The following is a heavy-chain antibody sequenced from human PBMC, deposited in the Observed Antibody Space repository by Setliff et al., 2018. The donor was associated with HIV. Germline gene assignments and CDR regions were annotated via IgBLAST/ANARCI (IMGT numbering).Heavy chain of an antibody. CDR1: GGPLSGYH. D-gene: IGHD5-18*01. Sequence: SETLSLTCSVSGGPLSGYHWSWIRQPPGKGLEWIGYFYKSGSTNSGPSFKSRASMSGDTSKNQLSLKVTSVTAADTAVYYCARLSDTAMASFDSWGQGTLVTVSS. V-gene: IGHV4-59*08. CDR3: ARLSDTAMASFDS. CDR2: FYKSGST. J-gene: IGHJ4*02.